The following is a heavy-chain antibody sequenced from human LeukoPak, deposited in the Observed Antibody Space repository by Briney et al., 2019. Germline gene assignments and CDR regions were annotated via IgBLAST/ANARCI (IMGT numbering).Heavy chain of an antibody. CDR2: IYYSGST. J-gene: IGHJ4*02. D-gene: IGHD5-24*01. Sequence: SETLSLTCTVSGGSISSSSYYWGWIRQPPGKGLEWIGSIYYSGSTYYNPSLKSRVTISVGTSKNQFSLKLSSVTAADTAVYYCARVSRWHPYFDYWGQGTLVTVSS. V-gene: IGHV4-39*07. CDR1: GGSISSSSYY. CDR3: ARVSRWHPYFDY.